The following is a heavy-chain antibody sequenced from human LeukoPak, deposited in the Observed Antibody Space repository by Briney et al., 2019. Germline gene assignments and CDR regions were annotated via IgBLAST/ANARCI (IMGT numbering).Heavy chain of an antibody. J-gene: IGHJ4*02. CDR3: AREKVIEYYDFWSGYYPQYRRTDY. Sequence: PGGSLRLSCAASGFTFSSYSMNWVRQAPGKGLEWVSYISSSSTIYYADSVKGRFTISRDNAKNSLYLQMNSLRAEDTAVYYCAREKVIEYYDFWSGYYPQYRRTDYWGQGTLVTVSS. V-gene: IGHV3-48*01. CDR2: ISSSSTI. CDR1: GFTFSSYS. D-gene: IGHD3-3*01.